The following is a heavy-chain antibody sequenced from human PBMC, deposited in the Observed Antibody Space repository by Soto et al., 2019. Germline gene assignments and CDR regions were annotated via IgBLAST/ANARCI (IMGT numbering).Heavy chain of an antibody. D-gene: IGHD6-13*01. J-gene: IGHJ4*02. CDR1: GGSISSSGYY. CDR2: IYYSGST. V-gene: IGHV4-39*01. Sequence: QLQLQESGPGLVKPSETLSLTCTVSGGSISSSGYYWGWIRQPPGKGLEWIGSIYYSGSTYYNPSLKSRVTISVDSSKNQFSLKLSSVTAADTAVYYCATTGYSSSWRVDYWGQGTLVTVSS. CDR3: ATTGYSSSWRVDY.